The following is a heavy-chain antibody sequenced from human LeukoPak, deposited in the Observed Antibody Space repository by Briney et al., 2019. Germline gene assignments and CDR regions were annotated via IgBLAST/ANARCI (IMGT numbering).Heavy chain of an antibody. J-gene: IGHJ5*02. Sequence: PSETLSLTCTVSGGSISSYYWSWIRQPPGKGLEWIGYIYYSGSTNYNPSLKSRVTISVDTSKNQFSLKLSSVTAADTAVYYCASGYSYGHNWFDPWGQGTLVTVSS. V-gene: IGHV4-59*01. CDR1: GGSISSYY. D-gene: IGHD5-18*01. CDR2: IYYSGST. CDR3: ASGYSYGHNWFDP.